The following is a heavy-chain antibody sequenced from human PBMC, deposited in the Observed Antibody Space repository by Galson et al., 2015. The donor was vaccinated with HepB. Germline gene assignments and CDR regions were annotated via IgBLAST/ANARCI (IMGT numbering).Heavy chain of an antibody. J-gene: IGHJ4*02. Sequence: ETLSLTCSVSHGSINNYYWSWIRQSPGNRLEWIGYIYYNGDTTYNPSLGYRVGMSVDTSINQVSLWLTSVTTADTAVYYCARHPGRGSVGYAFDLWGQGTPVTVSA. CDR1: HGSINNYY. D-gene: IGHD5-12*01. CDR2: IYYNGDT. CDR3: ARHPGRGSVGYAFDL. V-gene: IGHV4-59*08.